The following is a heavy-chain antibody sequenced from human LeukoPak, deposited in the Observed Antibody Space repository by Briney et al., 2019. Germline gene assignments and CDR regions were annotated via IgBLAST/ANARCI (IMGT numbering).Heavy chain of an antibody. J-gene: IGHJ5*02. CDR2: INPTGTTT. V-gene: IGHV1-46*01. CDR1: GYTFINNW. D-gene: IGHD3-10*01. CDR3: ARDNSVGDIAWWFDP. Sequence: EASVKASCKASGYTFINNWMHWVRQAPGQGLEWVGLINPTGTTTLYAQKFQGRVTLTRDMSTSTDYMELRSLKSEDTAVYYCARDNSVGDIAWWFDPWGQGTLVTVSS.